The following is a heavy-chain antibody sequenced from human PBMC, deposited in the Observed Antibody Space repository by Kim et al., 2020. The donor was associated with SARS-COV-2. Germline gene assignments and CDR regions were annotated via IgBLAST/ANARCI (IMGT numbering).Heavy chain of an antibody. CDR3: ARIKGGYYFDY. J-gene: IGHJ4*02. V-gene: IGHV3-21*01. CDR2: ISSSSSYI. Sequence: GGSLRLSCAASGFTFSSYSMNWVRQAPGKGLEWVSSISSSSSYIYYADSAKGRFTISRDNAKNSLYLQMNSLRAEDTAVYYCARIKGGYYFDYWGQGTLVTVSS. D-gene: IGHD3-16*01. CDR1: GFTFSSYS.